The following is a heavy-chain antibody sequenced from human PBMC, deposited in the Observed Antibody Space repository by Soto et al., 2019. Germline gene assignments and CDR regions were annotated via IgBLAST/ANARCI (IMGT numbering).Heavy chain of an antibody. Sequence: EVQVVESGGGLIQPGGSLRLSCAVSGFTVTINYMSWVRQAPGKGLEWVSVIYTGGTTFYADSVKGRFTISRDISRNTLYLQMNSLRGEDTAVYYCHGYGHWGQGTLVTVSS. CDR3: HGYGH. V-gene: IGHV3-53*01. D-gene: IGHD5-12*01. CDR2: IYTGGTT. CDR1: GFTVTINY. J-gene: IGHJ4*02.